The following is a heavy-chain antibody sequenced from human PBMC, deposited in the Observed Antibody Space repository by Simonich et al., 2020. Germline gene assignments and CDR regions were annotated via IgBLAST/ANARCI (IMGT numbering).Heavy chain of an antibody. CDR2: ISAYNGNT. CDR3: ARDQGGRAAAATDY. V-gene: IGHV1-18*01. J-gene: IGHJ4*02. Sequence: QVQLVQSGAEVKKPVASVKVSCKASGYTFTCYGISWVRKAPGQGLEWMGWISAYNGNTNNEQKLQGRVTMTTDTSTSTAYLGLRSLRSDDTAVYYCARDQGGRAAAATDYWGQGTLVTVSS. D-gene: IGHD6-13*01. CDR1: GYTFTCYG.